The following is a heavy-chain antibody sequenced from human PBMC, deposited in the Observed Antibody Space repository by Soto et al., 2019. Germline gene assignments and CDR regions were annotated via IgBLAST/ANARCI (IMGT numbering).Heavy chain of an antibody. Sequence: SGPTLVNPRETLTLTCTVSGFSLSNARMGVSWIRQPPGKALEWLAHIFSNDEKSYSTSLKSRLTISKDTSKSQVVLTMTNMDPVDTATXYCARMMTTVTTTGMDVWGQGTTVTVSS. V-gene: IGHV2-26*01. J-gene: IGHJ6*02. CDR1: GFSLSNARMG. D-gene: IGHD4-4*01. CDR3: ARMMTTVTTTGMDV. CDR2: IFSNDEK.